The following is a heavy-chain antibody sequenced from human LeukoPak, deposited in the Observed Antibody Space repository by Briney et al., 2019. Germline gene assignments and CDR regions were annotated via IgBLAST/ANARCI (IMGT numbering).Heavy chain of an antibody. Sequence: KTSETLSLTCAVYGGSFSGYYWSWIRQPPGKGLEWIGEINHSGSTNYNPSLKSRVTISVDTSKNQFSLKLSSVTAADTAVYYCARGGLGLRAAFDIWGQGTMVTVSS. CDR2: INHSGST. CDR3: ARGGLGLRAAFDI. V-gene: IGHV4-34*01. J-gene: IGHJ3*02. D-gene: IGHD5-12*01. CDR1: GGSFSGYY.